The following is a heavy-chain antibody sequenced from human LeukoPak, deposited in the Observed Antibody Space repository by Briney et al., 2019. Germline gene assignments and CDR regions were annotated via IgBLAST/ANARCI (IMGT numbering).Heavy chain of an antibody. CDR1: GGSFSGYY. CDR3: ARERGLIGLPLDY. Sequence: SETLSLTCAVYGGSFSGYYWSWIRQPPGKGLEWIGEINHSGSTYYNPSLKSRVTISVDTSKNQFSLKLSSVTAADTAVYYCARERGLIGLPLDYWGQGTLVTVSS. D-gene: IGHD2/OR15-2a*01. J-gene: IGHJ4*02. V-gene: IGHV4-34*01. CDR2: INHSGST.